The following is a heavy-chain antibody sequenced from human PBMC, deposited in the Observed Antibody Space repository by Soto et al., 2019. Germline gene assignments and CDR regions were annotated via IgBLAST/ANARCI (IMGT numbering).Heavy chain of an antibody. CDR1: GDSITNYQ. V-gene: IGHV4-4*09. J-gene: IGHJ4*02. D-gene: IGHD1-26*01. CDR3: AGDIRSGSYRFDY. Sequence: QVHLQESGPGLVKPSETLSLTCTVSGDSITNYQWSWIRQSPEKGLEWIGYIFNSGSTVYNPYLTSRVTISADSSRNQFSLKLTSVTAADTAIYYCAGDIRSGSYRFDYWGQGTLVTVSS. CDR2: IFNSGST.